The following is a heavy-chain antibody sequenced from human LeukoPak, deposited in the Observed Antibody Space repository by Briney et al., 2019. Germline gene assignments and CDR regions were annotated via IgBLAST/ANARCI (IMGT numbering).Heavy chain of an antibody. J-gene: IGHJ4*02. CDR1: GGSFSGYY. Sequence: SETLSLTCAVYGGSFSGYYWSWIRQPPGKGLEWIGEINHSGSTNYNPSLKSRVTISVDTSKNQFSLKLSSVTAADTAVYYCARGTMVRGVYFDYWGQGTLVTVSS. V-gene: IGHV4-34*01. CDR3: ARGTMVRGVYFDY. D-gene: IGHD3-10*01. CDR2: INHSGST.